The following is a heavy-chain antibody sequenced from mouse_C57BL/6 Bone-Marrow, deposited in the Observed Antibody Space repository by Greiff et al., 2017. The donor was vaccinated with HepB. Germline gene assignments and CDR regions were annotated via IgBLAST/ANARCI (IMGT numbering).Heavy chain of an antibody. CDR3: ARRSGSSYHYYAMDY. V-gene: IGHV1-52*01. CDR2: IDPSDSET. CDR1: GYTFTSYW. Sequence: VQLQQPGAELVRPGSSVKLSCKASGYTFTSYWMHWVKQRPIQGLEWIGNIDPSDSETHYNQKFKDKATLTVDKSSSTAYMQLSSLTSEDSAVYYCARRSGSSYHYYAMDYWGQGTSVTVSS. D-gene: IGHD1-1*01. J-gene: IGHJ4*01.